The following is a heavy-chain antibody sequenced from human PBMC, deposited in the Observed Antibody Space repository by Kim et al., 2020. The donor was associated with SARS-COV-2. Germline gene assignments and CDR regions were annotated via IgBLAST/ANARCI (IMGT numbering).Heavy chain of an antibody. CDR3: ARQGGIAVTGPEDWFDP. CDR2: IYYSGST. J-gene: IGHJ5*02. CDR1: GGSIRSSLHY. D-gene: IGHD6-19*01. Sequence: SDTLSLTCTVSGGSIRSSLHYWGWIRQPPGKGLEWIGSIYYSGSTYYNPSLKSRVTISVDTSKNQFSLKLSSVTAADTAVYYCARQGGIAVTGPEDWFDP. V-gene: IGHV4-39*01.